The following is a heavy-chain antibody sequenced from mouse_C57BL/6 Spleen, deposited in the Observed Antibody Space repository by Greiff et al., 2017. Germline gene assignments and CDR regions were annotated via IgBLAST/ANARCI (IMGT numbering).Heavy chain of an antibody. CDR1: GYTFTSYW. Sequence: QVQLQQPGAELVRPGSSVKLSCKASGYTFTSYWMHWVKQRPIQGLEWIGNIDPSDSATHYNQKFKDKATLTVDKSSSTAYMQLSSLTSEDSAVYYCARWNYSNYYFDYWGQGTTLTVSS. J-gene: IGHJ2*01. CDR2: IDPSDSAT. D-gene: IGHD2-5*01. CDR3: ARWNYSNYYFDY. V-gene: IGHV1-52*01.